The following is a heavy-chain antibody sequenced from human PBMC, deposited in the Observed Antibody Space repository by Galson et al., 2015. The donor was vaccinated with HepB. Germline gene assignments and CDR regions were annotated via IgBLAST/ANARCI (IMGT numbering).Heavy chain of an antibody. V-gene: IGHV3-7*03. CDR3: AGVRIAAAGYYYYGMDV. D-gene: IGHD6-13*01. J-gene: IGHJ6*02. CDR1: GFTFSSYW. Sequence: SLRLSCAASGFTFSSYWMSWVRQAPGKGLGWVANIKQDGSEKYYVDSVKGRFTISRDNAKNSLYLQMNSLRAEDTAVYYCAGVRIAAAGYYYYGMDVWGQGTTVTVSS. CDR2: IKQDGSEK.